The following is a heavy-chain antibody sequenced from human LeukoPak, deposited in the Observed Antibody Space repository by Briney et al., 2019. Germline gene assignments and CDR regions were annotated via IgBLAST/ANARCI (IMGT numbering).Heavy chain of an antibody. CDR3: AAGVYGSYGS. CDR2: IKSKTDGGTP. J-gene: IGHJ4*02. D-gene: IGHD3-10*01. Sequence: KPGGSLRLSCDVSVFTFNNAWMNWVRQAPGKGLEWVGRIKSKTDGGTPDYAAPVKGRFSISRDDSKHTLYLQMNSLKTEDTAVDYCAAGVYGSYGSWGQGTLVTVSS. CDR1: VFTFNNAW. V-gene: IGHV3-15*01.